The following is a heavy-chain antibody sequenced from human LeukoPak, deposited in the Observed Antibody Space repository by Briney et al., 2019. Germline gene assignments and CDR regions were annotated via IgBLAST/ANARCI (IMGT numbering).Heavy chain of an antibody. J-gene: IGHJ4*02. CDR1: GFTYSNAW. CDR2: IKSKTDGGTT. Sequence: GGSLRLSCAASGFTYSNAWMSWVRQAPGKGLEWVGRIKSKTDGGTTDYAAPVKGRFTISRDDSKNTLYLQMNSLKTEDTAIYYCTKTYYYGSGSLDYWGQGTLVTVSS. CDR3: TKTYYYGSGSLDY. V-gene: IGHV3-15*01. D-gene: IGHD3-10*01.